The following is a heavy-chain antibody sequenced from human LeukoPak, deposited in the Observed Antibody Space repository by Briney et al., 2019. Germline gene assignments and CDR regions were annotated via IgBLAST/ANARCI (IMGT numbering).Heavy chain of an antibody. CDR3: ARALYYDFWSGYSEPAYYHYMDV. D-gene: IGHD3-3*01. V-gene: IGHV1-69*13. CDR1: GGTFSSYA. J-gene: IGHJ6*03. CDR2: IIPIFGTA. Sequence: ASVKVSCKASGGTFSSYAISWVRQAPGQGLEWMGGIIPIFGTANYAQKFQGRVPITADESTSTAYMELSSLRSEDTAVYYCARALYYDFWSGYSEPAYYHYMDVWGKGTTVTVSS.